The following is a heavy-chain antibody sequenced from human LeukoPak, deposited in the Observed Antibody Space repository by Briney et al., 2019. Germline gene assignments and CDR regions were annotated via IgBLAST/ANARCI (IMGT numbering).Heavy chain of an antibody. Sequence: SETLSLTCTVSGGSISSYYWSWIRQPPGKGLEWIGYIYYSGSTNYNPSLKSRVTISVGTSKNQFSLKLSSVTAADTAVYYCASALYDSSGYYFTGFDYWGQGTLVTVSP. CDR2: IYYSGST. D-gene: IGHD3-22*01. V-gene: IGHV4-59*01. CDR1: GGSISSYY. J-gene: IGHJ4*02. CDR3: ASALYDSSGYYFTGFDY.